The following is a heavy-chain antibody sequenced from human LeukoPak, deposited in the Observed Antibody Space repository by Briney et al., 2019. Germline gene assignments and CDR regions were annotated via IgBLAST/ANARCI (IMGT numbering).Heavy chain of an antibody. CDR2: IYYSGST. J-gene: IGHJ4*02. V-gene: IGHV4-39*07. CDR1: GASISSSTYY. Sequence: PSETLSLTCAVYGASISSSTYYWTWIPPPPGKGLEWIGTIYYSGSTYYNPSLKSRVTISVDTSKNQFSLKLSSVTAADTAVYYCARDRRIAAAGLRYWGQGTLVTVSS. D-gene: IGHD6-13*01. CDR3: ARDRRIAAAGLRY.